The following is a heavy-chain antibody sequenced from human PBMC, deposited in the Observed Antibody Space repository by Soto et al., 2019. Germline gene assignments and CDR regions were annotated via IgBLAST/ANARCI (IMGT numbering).Heavy chain of an antibody. CDR2: ISGSGGST. D-gene: IGHD3-3*01. V-gene: IGHV3-23*01. Sequence: GGSLRLSCAASGFTFSSYAMSWVRQAPGKGLEWVSAISGSGGSTYYADSVKGRFTISRDNSKNTLYLQMNSLRAEDTAVYYCAKGSDFWSGYYLSWFDPWGQGTPVTVSS. J-gene: IGHJ5*02. CDR3: AKGSDFWSGYYLSWFDP. CDR1: GFTFSSYA.